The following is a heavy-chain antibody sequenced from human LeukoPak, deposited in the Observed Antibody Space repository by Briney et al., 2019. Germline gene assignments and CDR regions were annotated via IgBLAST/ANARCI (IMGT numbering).Heavy chain of an antibody. Sequence: ASVKVSCKASGYPSSSYDINWVRQAAGQGPEWMGWMNPNSGDTGYAQKFQGRVTMTRDTSISTAYMDLSSLRSDDTAVYYCARGTIYCSRTTCQDAFDIWGQGTMVTVSS. J-gene: IGHJ3*02. V-gene: IGHV1-8*01. CDR3: ARGTIYCSRTTCQDAFDI. CDR2: MNPNSGDT. CDR1: GYPSSSYD. D-gene: IGHD2-2*01.